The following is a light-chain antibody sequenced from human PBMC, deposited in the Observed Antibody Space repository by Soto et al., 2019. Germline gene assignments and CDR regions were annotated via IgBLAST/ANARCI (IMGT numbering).Light chain of an antibody. V-gene: IGLV2-14*01. Sequence: QSVLTQPTSLSGSPGQSITISFTGTGSDIGVYNYVSWYQQHPGKAPKLMIYEVSNRPSGVSNRFSGSKSGNTASLTISGLQAEDEADYYCSTYTTSTTLYVFGTGTKVTVL. CDR3: STYTTSTTLYV. J-gene: IGLJ1*01. CDR2: EVS. CDR1: GSDIGVYNY.